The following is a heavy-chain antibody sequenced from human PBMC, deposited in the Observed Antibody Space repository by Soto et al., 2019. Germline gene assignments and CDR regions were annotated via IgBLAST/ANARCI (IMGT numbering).Heavy chain of an antibody. V-gene: IGHV4-39*01. CDR3: AAGGYYYDSRGYTTEYFQH. J-gene: IGHJ1*01. Sequence: QLQLQESGPGLVKPSETLSLTCTVSGGSISSSSYYWCWIRQPPGKGLEWSGSIYYRGSTYYKPSLKSRVTISGDTSKNRCSLKLSSVTAADTAVYYCAAGGYYYDSRGYTTEYFQHWGQGTLVTVS. D-gene: IGHD3-22*01. CDR2: IYYRGST. CDR1: GGSISSSSYY.